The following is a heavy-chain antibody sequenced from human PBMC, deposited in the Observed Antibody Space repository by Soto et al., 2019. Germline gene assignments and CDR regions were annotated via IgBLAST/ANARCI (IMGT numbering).Heavy chain of an antibody. J-gene: IGHJ3*02. CDR1: GFTFSSYG. CDR2: ISYDGSNK. Sequence: QVQLVESGGGVVQPGRSLRLSCAASGFTFSSYGMHWVRQAPGKGLEWVAVISYDGSNKYYADSVKGRFTISRDNSKNTLYLQMNGLRAEDTAVYYCAKILIVSPTVSSRFGAFDIWGQGTMVTVSS. D-gene: IGHD4-17*01. CDR3: AKILIVSPTVSSRFGAFDI. V-gene: IGHV3-30*18.